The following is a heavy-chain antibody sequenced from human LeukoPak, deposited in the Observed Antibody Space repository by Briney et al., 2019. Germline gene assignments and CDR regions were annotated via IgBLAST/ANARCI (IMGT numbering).Heavy chain of an antibody. Sequence: GASVKVSCKASVYTFTSYGISWVRQAPGQGLEWMGWISAYNGNTNYAQKLQGRVTLTTDTSTSTAYMELRSLRSDDTAVYYCATYSGSYVLGYFDYWGQGTLVTVSS. D-gene: IGHD1-26*01. CDR3: ATYSGSYVLGYFDY. CDR1: VYTFTSYG. V-gene: IGHV1-18*01. J-gene: IGHJ4*02. CDR2: ISAYNGNT.